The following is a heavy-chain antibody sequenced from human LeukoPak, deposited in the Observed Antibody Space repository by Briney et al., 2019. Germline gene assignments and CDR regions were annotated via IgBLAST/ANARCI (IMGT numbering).Heavy chain of an antibody. Sequence: GGSLSLSCAASGCTFSNNWFHWVCHPPGKGLVWVSLWNLDGGGTTYAGSVKGRFTISRDNAKSTLYLQMNSLQAEDTALYYCARGRFRDGYNPDYWGQGTLVTVSS. V-gene: IGHV3-74*03. CDR2: WNLDGGGT. CDR1: GCTFSNNW. D-gene: IGHD5-24*01. J-gene: IGHJ4*02. CDR3: ARGRFRDGYNPDY.